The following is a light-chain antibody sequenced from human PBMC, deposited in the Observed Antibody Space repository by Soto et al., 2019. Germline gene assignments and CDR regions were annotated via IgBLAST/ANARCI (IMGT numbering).Light chain of an antibody. Sequence: QSALTQPASVSGSPGQSITISCTGTSSDVGGYNYVSWYQQHPGKAPKLMIYEVSNRPSGVSNRFSGSKSGNTASLTISGLQAEDEADYYCSSYTSSSTLFYVFGTGTKLTGL. CDR2: EVS. CDR1: SSDVGGYNY. CDR3: SSYTSSSTLFYV. J-gene: IGLJ1*01. V-gene: IGLV2-14*01.